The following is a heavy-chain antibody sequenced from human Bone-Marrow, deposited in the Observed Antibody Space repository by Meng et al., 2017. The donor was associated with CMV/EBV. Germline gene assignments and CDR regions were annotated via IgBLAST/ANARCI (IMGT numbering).Heavy chain of an antibody. J-gene: IGHJ6*02. CDR1: GYTFISYD. CDR2: MNPNSGNT. V-gene: IGHV1-8*03. Sequence: SVKVSCKASGYTFISYDINWVRQATGQGLEWMGWMNPNSGNTGYAQKFQGRVTINRNTSISTGYMELSSLRYEDTAVYYCAGRGYYYGMDVWGQGTTVTVSS. D-gene: IGHD3-10*01. CDR3: AGRGYYYGMDV.